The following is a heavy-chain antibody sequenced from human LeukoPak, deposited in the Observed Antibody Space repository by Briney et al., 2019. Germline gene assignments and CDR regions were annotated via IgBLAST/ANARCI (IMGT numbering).Heavy chain of an antibody. D-gene: IGHD3-9*01. CDR1: GGTFSSYA. CDR2: IIPIFGTA. CDR3: ASATYYDILTGYYMSYYYGMDV. V-gene: IGHV1-69*13. Sequence: GASVKVSCKASGGTFSSYAISWVRQAPGQGLEWMGGIIPIFGTANYAQKFQGTVTITADESTSTAYMELSSLRSEDTAVYYCASATYYDILTGYYMSYYYGMDVWGQGTTVTVSS. J-gene: IGHJ6*02.